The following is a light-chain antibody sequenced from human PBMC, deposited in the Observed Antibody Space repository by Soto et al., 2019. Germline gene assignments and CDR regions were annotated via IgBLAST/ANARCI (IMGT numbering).Light chain of an antibody. Sequence: QSVLTQPASVSGSPGQSITISCTGTSSDVGSYNLVSWYQQHPGKAPKLMIYEGSKRPSGVSNRFSGSKSGNTASLTISGLQAEDESDYYCCSYAGSSTIHDFGTGTKVTVL. CDR1: SSDVGSYNL. CDR3: CSYAGSSTIHD. J-gene: IGLJ1*01. V-gene: IGLV2-23*01. CDR2: EGS.